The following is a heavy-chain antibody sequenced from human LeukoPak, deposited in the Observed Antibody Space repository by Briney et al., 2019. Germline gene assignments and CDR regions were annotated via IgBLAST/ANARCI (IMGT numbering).Heavy chain of an antibody. V-gene: IGHV4-4*07. CDR1: GGSISGSY. Sequence: SETLSLTCIVSGGSISGSYWNWIRQSAGKGLEWIGRIYSSESINYSPSLKSRVTMSMDMSKNQFSLKLRSVTAADTAVYYCAREGPTNNAFDIWGQGTMVTVSS. CDR2: IYSSESI. J-gene: IGHJ3*02. D-gene: IGHD5-12*01. CDR3: AREGPTNNAFDI.